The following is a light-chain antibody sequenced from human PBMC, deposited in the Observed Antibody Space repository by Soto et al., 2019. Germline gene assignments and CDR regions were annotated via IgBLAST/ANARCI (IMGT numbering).Light chain of an antibody. CDR1: QSISSY. Sequence: SLSASVGDRVTITCRASQSISSYLTWYQQKPGKAPKLFIYGASSMQSGVPSRFSGSGSGSDFTLTISRLEPEDFAAYYCQQTGSPLRTFGQGTKVDIK. CDR3: QQTGSPLRT. J-gene: IGKJ1*01. CDR2: GAS. V-gene: IGKV1-39*01.